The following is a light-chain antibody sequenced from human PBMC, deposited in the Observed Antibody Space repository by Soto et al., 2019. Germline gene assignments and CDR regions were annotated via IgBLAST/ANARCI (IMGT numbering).Light chain of an antibody. V-gene: IGLV2-14*01. J-gene: IGLJ2*01. CDR1: SGDIGGYNY. CDR2: EVT. Sequence: QSALTQPASVSGSPGQSITISCTGTSGDIGGYNYVSWYQQHPGKAPKLLISEVTNRPSGVSNRFSGSKSGNTASLTISGLHAEHEADYYCSSYTTNITPVVFGGGTKLTVL. CDR3: SSYTTNITPVV.